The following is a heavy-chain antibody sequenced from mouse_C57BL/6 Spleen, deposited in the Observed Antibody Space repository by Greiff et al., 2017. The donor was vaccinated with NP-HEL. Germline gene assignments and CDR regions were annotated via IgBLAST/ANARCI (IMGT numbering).Heavy chain of an antibody. D-gene: IGHD1-1*01. CDR1: GYSFNDYN. CDR3: ARRGTDSRNAMDY. J-gene: IGHJ4*01. Sequence: VQLQQSGPELVKPGASVKISCKASGYSFNDYNMNWVKQSNGKSLEWIGVIKPNYGTTSYNQKFKGKATLTVDQSSSTAYMQLNSLTSEDSAVYYGARRGTDSRNAMDYWGQGPSVTVSS. V-gene: IGHV1-39*01. CDR2: IKPNYGTT.